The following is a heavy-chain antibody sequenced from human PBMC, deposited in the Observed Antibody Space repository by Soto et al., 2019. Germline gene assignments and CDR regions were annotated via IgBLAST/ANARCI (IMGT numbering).Heavy chain of an antibody. CDR1: GFTFSSYA. CDR2: ISGSGGST. D-gene: IGHD5-12*01. Sequence: EVQLLESGGGLVQPGGSLRLSCAASGFTFSSYAMSWVRQAPGKGLEWVSAISGSGGSTYYADSVKGRFTISRDNSKNTLYLQMNSLRAEDTAVYYCAKDLSGWHSGYEWYYFDYWGQGTLVTVSS. V-gene: IGHV3-23*01. J-gene: IGHJ4*02. CDR3: AKDLSGWHSGYEWYYFDY.